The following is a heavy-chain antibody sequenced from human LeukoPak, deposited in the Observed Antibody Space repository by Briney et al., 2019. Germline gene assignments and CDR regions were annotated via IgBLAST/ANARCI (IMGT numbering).Heavy chain of an antibody. J-gene: IGHJ4*02. CDR3: ARAKYNSGWYLDY. CDR1: GGSISSGDYY. CDR2: IHYSGST. V-gene: IGHV4-31*03. D-gene: IGHD6-19*01. Sequence: RSSETLSLTCTVSGGSISSGDYYWTWIRQHPGKGLEWIGYIHYSGSTYYNPSLKSRLTMSVDTSKNQFSLKVSSVTAADTAVYYCARAKYNSGWYLDYWSQGTLVTVSS.